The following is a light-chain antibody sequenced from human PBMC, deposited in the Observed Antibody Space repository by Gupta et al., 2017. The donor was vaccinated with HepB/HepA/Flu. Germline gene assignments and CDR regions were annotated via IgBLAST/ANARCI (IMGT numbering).Light chain of an antibody. J-gene: IGLJ3*02. CDR3: QSGDTSGSYPVV. CDR2: QDN. V-gene: IGLV3-25*03. Sequence: SYELTQPPSVSVSPGQTARITCSGDALPKQYAFWYQKKPGQAPVLVIYQDNERPSGIPERFSGSSSGTTVTLTISGVQAEDEAVYYCQSGDTSGSYPVVFGGGTKLTVL. CDR1: ALPKQY.